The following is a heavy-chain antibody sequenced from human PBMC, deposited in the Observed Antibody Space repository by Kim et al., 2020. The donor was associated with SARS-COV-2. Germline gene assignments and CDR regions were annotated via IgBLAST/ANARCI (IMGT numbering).Heavy chain of an antibody. Sequence: ASVKVSCKASGYTFTSYAMHWVRQAPGQRLEWMGWINAGNGNTKYSQKFQGRVTITRDTSASTAYMELSSLRSEDTAVYYCARDSIAAAGIDPWFDPWGQGTLVTVSS. CDR3: ARDSIAAAGIDPWFDP. J-gene: IGHJ5*02. CDR1: GYTFTSYA. V-gene: IGHV1-3*01. CDR2: INAGNGNT. D-gene: IGHD6-13*01.